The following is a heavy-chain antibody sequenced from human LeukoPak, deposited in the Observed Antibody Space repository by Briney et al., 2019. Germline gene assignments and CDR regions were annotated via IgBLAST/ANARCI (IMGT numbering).Heavy chain of an antibody. Sequence: PGGSLRLSCAASGFTFSTYAMTWVRQAPGKGLEWVSAIGGSAGSTNYADSVKGRFTISRDNSKNTLYLQMNSLRAEDTAVYYCAKDLYGGYGGLDYWGQGTLVTVSS. D-gene: IGHD5-12*01. V-gene: IGHV3-23*01. CDR2: IGGSAGST. CDR3: AKDLYGGYGGLDY. CDR1: GFTFSTYA. J-gene: IGHJ4*02.